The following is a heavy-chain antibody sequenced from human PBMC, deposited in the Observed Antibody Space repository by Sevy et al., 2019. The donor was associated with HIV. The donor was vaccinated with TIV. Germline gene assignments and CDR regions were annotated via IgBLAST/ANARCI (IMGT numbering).Heavy chain of an antibody. CDR3: AHEAGYCSGGSCYAGVDY. D-gene: IGHD2-15*01. V-gene: IGHV3-23*01. CDR1: GFTFSSYA. J-gene: IGHJ4*02. Sequence: GGSLRLSCAASGFTFSSYAMSWVRQAPGKGLEWVSAISGSGGSTYYADSGKGRFTISRDNSKNTLYLQMNSLRAEDTAVYYCAHEAGYCSGGSCYAGVDYWGQGTLVTVSS. CDR2: ISGSGGST.